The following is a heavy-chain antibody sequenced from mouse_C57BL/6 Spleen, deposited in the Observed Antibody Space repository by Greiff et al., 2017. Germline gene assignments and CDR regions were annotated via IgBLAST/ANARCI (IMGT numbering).Heavy chain of an antibody. CDR2: IYPGDGDT. CDR3: AGDGYYVGWYFDV. Sequence: VQLQQSGPELVKPGASVKISCKASGYAFSSSWMNWVKQRPGKGLEWIGRIYPGDGDTNYNGKFKGKATLTADKSSSTAYMQLSSLTSEDSAVYFCAGDGYYVGWYFDVWGTGTTVTDSS. CDR1: GYAFSSSW. J-gene: IGHJ1*03. D-gene: IGHD2-3*01. V-gene: IGHV1-82*01.